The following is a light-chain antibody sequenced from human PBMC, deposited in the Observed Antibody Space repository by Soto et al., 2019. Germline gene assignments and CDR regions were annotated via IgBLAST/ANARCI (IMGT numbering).Light chain of an antibody. J-gene: IGKJ1*01. CDR3: QQYDGYSPQP. CDR1: QSVRNW. V-gene: IGKV1-5*01. CDR2: DSS. Sequence: EIEMTQYQSTLFASVGDRVTITCRASQSVRNWLAWYQQKPGRAPQLLIYDSSTLEPGVPSRFRGSGSGTEFTLTINGLQPDDFATYYCQQYDGYSPQPFCQGTKV.